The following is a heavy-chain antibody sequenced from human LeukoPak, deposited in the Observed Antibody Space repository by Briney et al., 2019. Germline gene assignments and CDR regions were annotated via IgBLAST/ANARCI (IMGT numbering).Heavy chain of an antibody. CDR3: ASLYYYDSTRRNDAFDI. V-gene: IGHV4-34*01. J-gene: IGHJ3*02. CDR2: INHSGST. CDR1: GGSFSGYY. D-gene: IGHD3-22*01. Sequence: PSETLSLTCAVYGGSFSGYYWSWIRQPPGKGLEWIGEINHSGSTNYNPSLKSRVTISVDTSKNQFSLKLSSVTAADTAVYYCASLYYYDSTRRNDAFDIWGQVTMVTVSS.